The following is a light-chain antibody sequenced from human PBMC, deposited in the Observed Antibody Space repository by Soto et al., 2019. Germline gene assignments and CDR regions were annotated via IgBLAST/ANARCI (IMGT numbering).Light chain of an antibody. CDR3: QQYNNWPRT. V-gene: IGKV3-15*01. J-gene: IGKJ1*01. CDR1: QSVSNN. CDR2: GAS. Sequence: EIVITQSPATLSVSPGERATLPCRASQSVSNNLAWYQQKPGQAPRLLIYGASTRATGIPARFSGSGSGTEFSLTITSXQSEDFAIYYCQQYNNWPRTFGQGTKVDTK.